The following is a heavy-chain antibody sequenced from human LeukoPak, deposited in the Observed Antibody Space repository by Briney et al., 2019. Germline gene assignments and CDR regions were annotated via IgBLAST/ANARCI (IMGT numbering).Heavy chain of an antibody. CDR3: AREWMGGYFDY. J-gene: IGHJ4*02. Sequence: VASVKVSCKASGGTFSSYAISWVRQAPGQGLEWMGRIIPIFGTANYAQKFQGRVTTTTDESTSPAYMELSSLRSEDTAVYYCAREWMGGYFDYWGQGTLVTVSS. CDR1: GGTFSSYA. D-gene: IGHD1-26*01. CDR2: IIPIFGTA. V-gene: IGHV1-69*05.